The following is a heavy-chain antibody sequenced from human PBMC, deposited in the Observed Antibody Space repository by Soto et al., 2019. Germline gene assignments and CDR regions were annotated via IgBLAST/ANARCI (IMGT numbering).Heavy chain of an antibody. CDR3: ARSSSGWAYVFDY. Sequence: EVPLVESGGGLVQPGGSLRLSCTASGFTFSSYSMNWVRQAPGKGLEWVSYITSSSSPIYYADSVKGRFTISRDNAKNSLSLQMNNLRTEDTAFYYCARSSSGWAYVFDYWGQGTLVTVSS. V-gene: IGHV3-48*01. CDR1: GFTFSSYS. J-gene: IGHJ4*02. CDR2: ITSSSSPI. D-gene: IGHD6-19*01.